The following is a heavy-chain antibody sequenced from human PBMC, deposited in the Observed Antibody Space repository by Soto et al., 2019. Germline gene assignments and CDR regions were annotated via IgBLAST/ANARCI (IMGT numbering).Heavy chain of an antibody. J-gene: IGHJ4*02. CDR3: VSWVSAHFDY. CDR2: ISPSGSNT. D-gene: IGHD3-16*01. V-gene: IGHV3-23*05. Sequence: GGSLRLSCTASGLTFNSHTMSWVRQAPGTGLEWVSTISPSGSNTHYADSVKGRFTISRDNSRNTLDLQMSSLRAADTALYYCVSWVSAHFDYWGQGTPLTVSS. CDR1: GLTFNSHT.